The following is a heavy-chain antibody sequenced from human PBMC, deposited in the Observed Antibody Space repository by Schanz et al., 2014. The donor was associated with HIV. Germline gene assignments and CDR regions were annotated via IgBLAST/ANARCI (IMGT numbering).Heavy chain of an antibody. Sequence: QVQLVQSGAEVKKPGASVRVSCKASDYTFNRYGINWVRQAPGQGPEWMGWISTYNGSTIYAQNVQGRVSMTTDTSTSTAYMELRSLRSDDTAVYYCARGEVPSLGMDVWGQGTTVTVSS. J-gene: IGHJ6*02. CDR3: ARGEVPSLGMDV. V-gene: IGHV1-18*01. CDR2: ISTYNGST. D-gene: IGHD1-26*01. CDR1: DYTFNRYG.